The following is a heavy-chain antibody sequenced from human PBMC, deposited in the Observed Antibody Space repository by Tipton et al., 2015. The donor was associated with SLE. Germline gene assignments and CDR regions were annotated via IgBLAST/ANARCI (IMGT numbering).Heavy chain of an antibody. J-gene: IGHJ4*02. CDR2: LYGSGSPT. CDR1: GDSVGTNY. CDR3: SGLRPGHGDPFAS. Sequence: TLSLTCTVSGDSVGTNYWNWIRQPAGKGLEWIGRLYGSGSPTHYNPSLEGRVTVSVDTSQNQVSLKLTSVPAADTAVNYWSGLRPGHGDPFASWGKGTRATVS. V-gene: IGHV4-4*07. D-gene: IGHD5-18*01.